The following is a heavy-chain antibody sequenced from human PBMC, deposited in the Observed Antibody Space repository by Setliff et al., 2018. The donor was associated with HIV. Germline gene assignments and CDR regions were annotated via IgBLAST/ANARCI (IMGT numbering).Heavy chain of an antibody. J-gene: IGHJ4*02. CDR1: GFTFSSYA. Sequence: GGSLRLSCAASGFTFSSYAMSWVRQAAGKGLEWVSAISGSGGSTYYADSVKGRFTISRDNSKNTLYLQMNTLRAEDTAVYYCAKSEGTGWIQLCPFDCWGQGTLVTVSS. CDR3: AKSEGTGWIQLCPFDC. CDR2: ISGSGGST. V-gene: IGHV3-23*01. D-gene: IGHD5-18*01.